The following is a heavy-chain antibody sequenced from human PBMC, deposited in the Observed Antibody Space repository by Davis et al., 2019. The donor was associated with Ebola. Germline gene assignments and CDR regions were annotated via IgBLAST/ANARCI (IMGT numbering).Heavy chain of an antibody. CDR2: INTDGTTT. CDR1: GFTFSNYW. Sequence: GESLKISCAASGFTFSNYWIHWVRLAPGKGPVWVSRINTDGTTTPYADSVKGRFTISRDNAKNTLYLQMNSLRAEDTAVYYCARAPHCGGGVCNGFHYYGMDVWGQGTTVTVSS. V-gene: IGHV3-74*01. CDR3: ARAPHCGGGVCNGFHYYGMDV. J-gene: IGHJ6*02. D-gene: IGHD2-8*02.